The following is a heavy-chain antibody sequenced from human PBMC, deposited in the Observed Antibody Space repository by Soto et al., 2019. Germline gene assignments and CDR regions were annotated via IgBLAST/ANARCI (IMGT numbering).Heavy chain of an antibody. Sequence: EMQVLESGGGLVQPGGSLRLSCVASGFTLISYWMAWARQAPGKGLEWVGNIKEDGSGCDFVDSVKGRFTISRENARNLLHLEMNSMIVEDMAMYYCVRDGRRDGTNTFWGRGTMVTVSS. CDR3: VRDGRRDGTNTF. V-gene: IGHV3-7*04. CDR2: IKEDGSGC. J-gene: IGHJ3*01. CDR1: GFTLISYW.